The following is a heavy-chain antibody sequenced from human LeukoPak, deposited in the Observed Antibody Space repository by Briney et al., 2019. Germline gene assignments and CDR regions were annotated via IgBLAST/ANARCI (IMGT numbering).Heavy chain of an antibody. D-gene: IGHD3-22*01. CDR2: ISSNGGST. CDR1: GFTFSSYA. V-gene: IGHV3-64D*09. J-gene: IGHJ4*02. CDR3: VKVGPPRYYYDSYFDY. Sequence: GGSLRLSCAASGFTFSSYAMHWVRQAPGKGLEYVSAISSNGGSTYYADSVKGRFTISRDNSKNTLYLQMSSLRAEDTAVYYCVKVGPPRYYYDSYFDYWGQGTLVTVSS.